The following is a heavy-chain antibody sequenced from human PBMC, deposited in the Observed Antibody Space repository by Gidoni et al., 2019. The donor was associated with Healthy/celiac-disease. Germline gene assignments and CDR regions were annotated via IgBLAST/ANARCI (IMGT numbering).Heavy chain of an antibody. CDR3: ARLTVTSQDGAIDY. J-gene: IGHJ4*02. D-gene: IGHD4-17*01. V-gene: IGHV1-8*01. Sequence: QLQLVQSGAEVKKPGASVTVSCMASGYTFPSYDINWVRQATGQGLAWMGWMNPNRGNTGYAQKFQGRVTMTRNTSISTAYMELSSLRSEDTAVYYCARLTVTSQDGAIDYWGQGTLVTGSS. CDR1: GYTFPSYD. CDR2: MNPNRGNT.